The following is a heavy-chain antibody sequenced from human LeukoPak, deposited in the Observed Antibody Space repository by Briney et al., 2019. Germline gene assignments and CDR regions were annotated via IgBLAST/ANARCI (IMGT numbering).Heavy chain of an antibody. J-gene: IGHJ1*01. CDR1: GGTFSSYA. CDR2: IIPIFGTA. CDR3: ARFLLGYFQH. V-gene: IGHV1-69*06. Sequence: ASVKVSCKASGGTFSSYAISWVRQAPGQGLEWMGRIIPIFGTANYAQKFQGRVTITADKSTSTAYMELSSLRSEDTAVYYCARFLLGYFQHWGQGTLATVSS.